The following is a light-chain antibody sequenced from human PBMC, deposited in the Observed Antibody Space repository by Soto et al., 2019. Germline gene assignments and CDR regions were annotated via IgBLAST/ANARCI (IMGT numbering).Light chain of an antibody. J-gene: IGLJ2*01. V-gene: IGLV1-40*01. CDR1: SSNIGAGYD. CDR2: GNS. CDR3: QSYDSSLSGXKV. Sequence: QSVLTQPPSVSGAPGQRVTISCTGSSSNIGAGYDVHWYQQLPGTAPKLLIYGNSNRPSGVPDRFSGSKSGTSASLAITGLQAEDEADYYCQSYDSSLSGXKVXGXGTKLXXL.